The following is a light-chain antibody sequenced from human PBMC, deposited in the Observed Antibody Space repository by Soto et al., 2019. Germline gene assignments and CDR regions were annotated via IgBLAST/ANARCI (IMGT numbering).Light chain of an antibody. CDR1: QSVSSY. J-gene: IGKJ1*01. Sequence: EIVLTQSPATLSLSPGERATLSCRASQSVSSYLAWYQQKPGQAPRLLIYDASNRATGIPARFSGSGSGTEFTLTISSLQSEDFAVYYCQQYGISPWAFGQGTKVDIK. CDR3: QQYGISPWA. V-gene: IGKV3-11*01. CDR2: DAS.